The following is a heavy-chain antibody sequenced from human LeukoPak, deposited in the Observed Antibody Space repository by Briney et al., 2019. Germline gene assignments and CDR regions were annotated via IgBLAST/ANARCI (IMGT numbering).Heavy chain of an antibody. D-gene: IGHD1-26*01. CDR3: AREVVGLAFDY. Sequence: GGSLRLSCAASGFTFSNYLMHWVRQAPGKGLVWVSRISGDGSTTTYADSEKGRFTSSRDNAENTLYLQMNSLGVEDTAVYYCAREVVGLAFDYWGQGTLATVSS. J-gene: IGHJ4*02. V-gene: IGHV3-74*01. CDR1: GFTFSNYL. CDR2: ISGDGSTT.